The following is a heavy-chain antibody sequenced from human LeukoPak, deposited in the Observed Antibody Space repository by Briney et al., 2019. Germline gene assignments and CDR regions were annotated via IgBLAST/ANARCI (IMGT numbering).Heavy chain of an antibody. CDR3: AKSGGSGLIDY. CDR1: GASISSNNYY. CDR2: IYSSGNT. V-gene: IGHV4-39*01. Sequence: SETLSLTCTVSGASISSNNYYWGWVRQPPGKGLECIGNIYSSGNTYYNASLKSRVTIYIDTSKNQFSLNLSSVTAADTAVYYCAKSGGSGLIDYWGQGTLVTVSS. D-gene: IGHD1-26*01. J-gene: IGHJ4*02.